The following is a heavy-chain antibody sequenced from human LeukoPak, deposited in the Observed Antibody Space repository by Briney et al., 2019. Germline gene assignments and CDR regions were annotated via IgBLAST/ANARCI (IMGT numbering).Heavy chain of an antibody. Sequence: NSGGSLRLSCAASGFPFSSYWMTWVRQAPGKGLEWVSSMSSSSSYIYYADSVKGRFTISRDNAKNSLYLQMNGLRAEDTAVYYCARAVVPAAMGTYYYYYMDVWGKGTTVTVSS. V-gene: IGHV3-21*01. CDR1: GFPFSSYW. D-gene: IGHD2-2*01. CDR3: ARAVVPAAMGTYYYYYMDV. J-gene: IGHJ6*03. CDR2: MSSSSSYI.